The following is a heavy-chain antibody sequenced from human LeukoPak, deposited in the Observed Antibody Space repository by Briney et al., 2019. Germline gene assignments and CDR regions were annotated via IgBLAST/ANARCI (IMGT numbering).Heavy chain of an antibody. CDR2: LSWNSGSI. Sequence: GGSLRLSCAASGFTFDDHAMHWVRQVPGKGLEWVSGLSWNSGSIDYADSVKGRFTISRDNAKNSLYLQMNSLKTEDTAVYYCTREKDDLEWYYYYYMDVWGKGTTVTVSS. V-gene: IGHV3-9*01. J-gene: IGHJ6*03. D-gene: IGHD3-3*01. CDR3: TREKDDLEWYYYYYMDV. CDR1: GFTFDDHA.